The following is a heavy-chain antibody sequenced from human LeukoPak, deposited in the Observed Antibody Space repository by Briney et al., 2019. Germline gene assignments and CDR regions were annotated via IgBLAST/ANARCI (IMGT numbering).Heavy chain of an antibody. CDR3: ARAEYYDFWNGFDY. D-gene: IGHD3-3*01. V-gene: IGHV4-38-2*02. CDR1: GYSISSGYY. CDR2: IYHSGST. Sequence: SETLSLTCTVSGYSISSGYYWGWIRQPPGKGLEWIGSIYHSGSTYYNPSLKSRVTISVDRSKNQFSLKLSSVTAADTAVYYCARAEYYDFWNGFDYWGQGTLVTVSS. J-gene: IGHJ4*02.